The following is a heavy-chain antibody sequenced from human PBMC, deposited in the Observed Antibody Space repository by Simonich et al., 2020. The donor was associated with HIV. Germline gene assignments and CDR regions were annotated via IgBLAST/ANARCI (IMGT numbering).Heavy chain of an antibody. J-gene: IGHJ3*01. V-gene: IGHV4-34*01. CDR1: GGSFSGYY. CDR3: AREVGYYPPQLEENNAFDF. Sequence: QVQLQQWGAGLLKPSETLSLTCAVYGGSFSGYYWSWIRPPPGKGLGWIGELNHSGNTNHNPSPKSLVTKTGDTSKKQFSLKLKSVTVADTAVYYCAREVGYYPPQLEENNAFDFWGQGTMVTVSS. D-gene: IGHD3-10*01. CDR2: LNHSGNT.